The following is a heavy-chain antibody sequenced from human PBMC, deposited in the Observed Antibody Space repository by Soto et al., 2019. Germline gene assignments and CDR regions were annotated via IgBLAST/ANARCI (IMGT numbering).Heavy chain of an antibody. CDR1: GFTFSSYA. CDR2: ISYDGSNK. Sequence: QVQLVESGGGVVQPGRSLRLSCAASGFTFSSYAMHWVRQAPGKGLEWVAVISYDGSNKYYADSVKGRFTISRDNSKNTRYLQVNSLRAEDTAGYYCARDLKGASSYYYGMDGRGPGNTVNVSS. V-gene: IGHV3-30-3*01. CDR3: ARDLKGASSYYYGMDG. D-gene: IGHD1-26*01. J-gene: IGHJ6*01.